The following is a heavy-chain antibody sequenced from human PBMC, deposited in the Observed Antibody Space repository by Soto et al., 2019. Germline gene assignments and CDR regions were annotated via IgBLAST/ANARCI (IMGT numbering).Heavy chain of an antibody. CDR3: AIEVRRSNQFDH. D-gene: IGHD3-10*01. Sequence: ASVKVSCKVSGYTLTELSIHWVRQAPGEGLEWMGGFDLENGETIYARRFQGRVTMTEESSGDTPYMELSSLRSEDTAVNYCAIEVRRSNQFDHWGQGTMVTVSS. J-gene: IGHJ4*02. CDR2: FDLENGET. CDR1: GYTLTELS. V-gene: IGHV1-24*01.